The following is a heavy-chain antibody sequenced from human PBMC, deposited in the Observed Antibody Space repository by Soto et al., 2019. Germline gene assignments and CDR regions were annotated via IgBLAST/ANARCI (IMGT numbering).Heavy chain of an antibody. CDR1: GFTFDSYG. J-gene: IGHJ4*02. CDR3: ATFVFCTTTTCYGREGAY. Sequence: EVQLLESGGGLVQPGGSLGLSCAASGFTFDSYGMSWVRQAPGKGLEWVSGISYSGGNVYYADSVKGRFTISRDNSKNTLFLQMNNLRAEDTAVYYCATFVFCTTTTCYGREGAYWGQGTLVTVSS. CDR2: ISYSGGNV. V-gene: IGHV3-23*01. D-gene: IGHD2-2*01.